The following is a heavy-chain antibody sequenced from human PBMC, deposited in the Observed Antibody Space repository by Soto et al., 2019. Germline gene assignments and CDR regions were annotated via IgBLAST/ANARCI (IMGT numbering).Heavy chain of an antibody. J-gene: IGHJ5*02. CDR1: GYTFTSYA. V-gene: IGHV1-3*01. D-gene: IGHD1-1*01. CDR2: INAGNGNT. CDR3: ARVVGPNWYNWNAGAYWFDP. Sequence: ASVKVSCKASGYTFTSYAMHWVRQAPGQRLEWMGWINAGNGNTKYSQKFQGRVTITRDTSASTAYMELSSLRSEDTAVYYCARVVGPNWYNWNAGAYWFDPWGQGTLVTVSS.